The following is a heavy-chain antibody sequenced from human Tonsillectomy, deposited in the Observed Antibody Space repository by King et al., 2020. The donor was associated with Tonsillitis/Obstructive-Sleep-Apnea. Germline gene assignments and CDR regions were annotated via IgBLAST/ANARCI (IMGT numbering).Heavy chain of an antibody. CDR2: ISYLGSNI. V-gene: IGHV3-30*01. Sequence: VQLVQSGGGVVQPGRSLRLSCAASGFTFSTYSMHWVRQAPGKGLEWVAVISYLGSNIYYADSVKGRFTISGDNSKNTLYLQMNSLRAEDTAVYYCARDLIGHCSSTSCYLPFDYWGQGTLVTVSS. CDR3: ARDLIGHCSSTSCYLPFDY. D-gene: IGHD2-2*03. CDR1: GFTFSTYS. J-gene: IGHJ4*02.